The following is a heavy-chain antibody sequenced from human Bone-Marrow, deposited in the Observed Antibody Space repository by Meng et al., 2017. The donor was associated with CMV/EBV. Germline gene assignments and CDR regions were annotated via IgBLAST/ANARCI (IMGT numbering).Heavy chain of an antibody. CDR2: IGGSGDNT. CDR3: AKDREFLGYCSSTSCYKGGFDP. J-gene: IGHJ5*02. CDR1: EFTLGSYG. D-gene: IGHD2-2*02. Sequence: GESLKISCAVAEFTLGSYGMHWVRQAPGKGLEWVSAIGGSGDNTYYADSVKGRFTISRDNSKNTLYLQMNSLRAEDTAVYYCAKDREFLGYCSSTSCYKGGFDPWGQGTLVTVSS. V-gene: IGHV3-23*01.